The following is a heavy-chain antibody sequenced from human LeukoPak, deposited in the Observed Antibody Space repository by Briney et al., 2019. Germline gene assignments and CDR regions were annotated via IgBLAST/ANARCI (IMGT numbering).Heavy chain of an antibody. J-gene: IGHJ3*02. CDR2: INHSGST. CDR3: ARVTADAFDI. V-gene: IGHV4-34*01. Sequence: PSETLSLTCGVYGGPFSDHYWSWIRQTPGKGLEWIGEINHSGSTNYNPSLKSRVTISVDTSKNQFSLKLSFVTAADTAVYYCARVTADAFDIWGQGTMVTVSS. CDR1: GGPFSDHY.